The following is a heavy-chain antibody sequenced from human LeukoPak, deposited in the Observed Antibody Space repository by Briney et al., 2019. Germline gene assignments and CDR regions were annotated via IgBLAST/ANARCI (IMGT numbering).Heavy chain of an antibody. CDR2: ISYDGSDK. Sequence: GGSLRLSCAASGFRFRNYAMHWVRQAPGKGLEWVALISYDGSDKYYTDSVKGRFTISRDNSNNTLYLQMNSLRPEDTAVYYCAREGFCSTTTCHFSFDYWGQGILVTVSS. CDR3: AREGFCSTTTCHFSFDY. J-gene: IGHJ4*02. V-gene: IGHV3-30*04. CDR1: GFRFRNYA. D-gene: IGHD2-2*01.